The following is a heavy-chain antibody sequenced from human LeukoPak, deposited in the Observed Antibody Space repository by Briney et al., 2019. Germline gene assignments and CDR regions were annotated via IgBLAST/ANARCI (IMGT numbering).Heavy chain of an antibody. Sequence: SQTLSLTCVISGDNITSGSATWNWIRQSPSRGLEWLGRTYYRSKWYNDYAVSVKRRITISPHTSKNQFSPQLNSVTPEDTAVYYCARDLSAYDLLAFDIWGQGTMVTVSS. CDR3: ARDLSAYDLLAFDI. D-gene: IGHD5-12*01. J-gene: IGHJ3*02. CDR1: GDNITSGSAT. CDR2: TYYRSKWYN. V-gene: IGHV6-1*01.